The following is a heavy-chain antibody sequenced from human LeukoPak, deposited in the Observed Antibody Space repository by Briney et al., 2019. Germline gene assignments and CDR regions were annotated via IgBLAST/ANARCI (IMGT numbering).Heavy chain of an antibody. D-gene: IGHD2-8*01. CDR1: GCTLSDYG. V-gene: IGHV1-18*01. Sequence: ASVKVSCKACGCTLSDYGSSWVRQAPGQGLEGVGWITTYNGNRKYAEKFQGRVTMTTDTSTSTYYMEMGSLRADDTAIYYCARDCSNGVCFPRDYWGQGTQITVST. CDR2: ITTYNGNR. J-gene: IGHJ4*02. CDR3: ARDCSNGVCFPRDY.